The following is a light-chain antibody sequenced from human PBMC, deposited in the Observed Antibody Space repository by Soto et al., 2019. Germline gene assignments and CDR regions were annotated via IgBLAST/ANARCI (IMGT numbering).Light chain of an antibody. CDR1: SSDVGGYNY. CDR3: SSYTSSSTLE. V-gene: IGLV2-14*01. Sequence: QSALTQPASVSGSPGQSITISCTGTSSDVGGYNYVSWYQQHPGKAPKLMIYDVSNRPSGVSNRFSGSKSGNTASLTISGLQAEHEADYYCSSYTSSSTLEFGGGTKLTVL. J-gene: IGLJ2*01. CDR2: DVS.